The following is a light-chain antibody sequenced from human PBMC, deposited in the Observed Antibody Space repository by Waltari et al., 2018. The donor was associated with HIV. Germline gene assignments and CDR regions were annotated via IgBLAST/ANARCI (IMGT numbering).Light chain of an antibody. Sequence: QSVLTQPPSASGTPGQRVTISCSGSSSNIGSKYVYWYQQLPGTAPKLLIYRNNQRPSGVPDRFSGSKSGTSASLAINGLRSEDEADYYCAAWDDSLLFGGGTKLTVL. CDR2: RNN. CDR3: AAWDDSLL. V-gene: IGLV1-47*01. J-gene: IGLJ2*01. CDR1: SSNIGSKY.